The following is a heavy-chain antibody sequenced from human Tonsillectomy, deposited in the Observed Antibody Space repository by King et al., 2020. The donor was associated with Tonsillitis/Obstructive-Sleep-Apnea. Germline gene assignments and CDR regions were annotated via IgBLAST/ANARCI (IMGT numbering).Heavy chain of an antibody. D-gene: IGHD2/OR15-2a*01. V-gene: IGHV7-4-1*02. J-gene: IGHJ2*01. CDR2: INTNTGNP. CDR3: ARIKIFPSSSSYWYFDL. CDR1: GYTFTSYA. Sequence: VQLVESGSELKKPGASVKVSCKASGYTFTSYAMNWVRQAPGQGLEWMGWINTNTGNPTYVQGFTGRFVFSLDTSVSTAYLQISSLKAEDTAVYYCARIKIFPSSSSYWYFDLWGRGTLVTVSS.